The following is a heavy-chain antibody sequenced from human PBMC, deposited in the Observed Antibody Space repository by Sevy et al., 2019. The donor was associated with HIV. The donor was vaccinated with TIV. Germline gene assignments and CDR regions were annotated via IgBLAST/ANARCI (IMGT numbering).Heavy chain of an antibody. Sequence: ASVKVSCKASGYTFTNYGISWVRQAPGQGLEWMGWISTHNGDTNYAQKLQGRVTMTTDTSTSTAYMELRSLRTGDTAVYYCARRIYYDSSAYYWWFDPWGQGTLVTVSS. CDR1: GYTFTNYG. CDR2: ISTHNGDT. CDR3: ARRIYYDSSAYYWWFDP. D-gene: IGHD3-22*01. J-gene: IGHJ5*02. V-gene: IGHV1-18*01.